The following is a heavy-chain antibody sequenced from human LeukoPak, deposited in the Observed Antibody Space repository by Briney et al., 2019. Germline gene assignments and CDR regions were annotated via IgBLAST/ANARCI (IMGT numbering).Heavy chain of an antibody. J-gene: IGHJ3*02. V-gene: IGHV4-34*01. Sequence: SETLSLTCAVYGGSFSGYYWSWIRQPPGKGLEWIGEINHSGSTNYNPSLKSRVTISVDTSKNQFSLKLSSVTAADTAVYYCARRFGESPGGAFDIWGQGTMVTVSS. CDR2: INHSGST. CDR1: GGSFSGYY. CDR3: ARRFGESPGGAFDI. D-gene: IGHD3-10*01.